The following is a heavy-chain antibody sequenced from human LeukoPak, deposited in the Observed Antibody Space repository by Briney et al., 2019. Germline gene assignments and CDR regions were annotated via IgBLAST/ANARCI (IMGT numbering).Heavy chain of an antibody. J-gene: IGHJ4*02. CDR2: ISYDGSNK. CDR3: ARWRSGGARGGFGDY. D-gene: IGHD3-3*01. CDR1: GFTFSSYA. Sequence: PGGSLRLSCAASGFTFSSYAMHWVRQAPGKGLEWVAVISYDGSNKYYADSVKGRFTISRDNSKNTLYLQMNSLRAEDTAVYYCARWRSGGARGGFGDYWGQGTLVTVSS. V-gene: IGHV3-30*04.